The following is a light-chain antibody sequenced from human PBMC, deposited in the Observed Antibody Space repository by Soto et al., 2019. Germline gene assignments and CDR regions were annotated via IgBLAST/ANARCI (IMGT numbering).Light chain of an antibody. J-gene: IGKJ1*01. V-gene: IGKV3-20*01. Sequence: ENLLTQSPGTLSLSPGDTDTLSCRASQSVSNSYLALYQQKPGQAHRLLIYATSTRATDIPDRFSGSGSGTDFTLIVSRLEPEDFAVYYFQQYGSSPWTFRQTTKAEIK. CDR1: QSVSNSY. CDR2: ATS. CDR3: QQYGSSPWT.